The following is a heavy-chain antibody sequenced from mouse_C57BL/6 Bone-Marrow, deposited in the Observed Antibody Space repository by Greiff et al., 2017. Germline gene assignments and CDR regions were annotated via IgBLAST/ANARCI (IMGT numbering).Heavy chain of an antibody. Sequence: QVQLQQPGAELVKPGASVTLSCQASGYTFTSYWMHWVKQRPGQGLEWIGMIHPNSGSSKYNEKFKSKATLTVDKSSSTAYMQLSSLTSEDAAVYYCARPHYYGSSYGFAYWGQGTLVTVSA. CDR2: IHPNSGSS. J-gene: IGHJ3*01. CDR3: ARPHYYGSSYGFAY. V-gene: IGHV1-64*01. CDR1: GYTFTSYW. D-gene: IGHD1-1*01.